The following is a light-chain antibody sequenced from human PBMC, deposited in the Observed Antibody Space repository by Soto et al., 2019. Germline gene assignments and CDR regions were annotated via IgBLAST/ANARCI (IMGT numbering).Light chain of an antibody. Sequence: QSALTQPASVSGSPGQSITISCTGTSSDVGGYNYVSWYQQHPGKAPKLIIFEVIYRPSGVSSRFSGSKSGTTASLTISDLQADDEADYYCSSYTSLKTRVFGGGTQLTVL. CDR1: SSDVGGYNY. V-gene: IGLV2-14*01. CDR2: EVI. J-gene: IGLJ2*01. CDR3: SSYTSLKTRV.